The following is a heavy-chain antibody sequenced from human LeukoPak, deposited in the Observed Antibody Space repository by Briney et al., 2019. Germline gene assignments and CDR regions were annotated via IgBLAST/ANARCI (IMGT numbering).Heavy chain of an antibody. J-gene: IGHJ4*02. CDR1: GFTSDCCA. V-gene: IGHV3-23*01. D-gene: IGHD6-19*01. Sequence: GGSLRLSCAASGFTSDCCAMSWVRQAPGKGLEWVSAISGSGGSTYYADSVKGRFTISRDNSKNTLYLQMNSLRAEDTATYYCAARPTSAAVAPSDYWGQGTLVTVSS. CDR3: AARPTSAAVAPSDY. CDR2: ISGSGGST.